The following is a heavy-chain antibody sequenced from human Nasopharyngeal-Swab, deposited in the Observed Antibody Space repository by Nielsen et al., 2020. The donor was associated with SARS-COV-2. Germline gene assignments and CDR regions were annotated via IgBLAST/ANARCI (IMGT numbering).Heavy chain of an antibody. CDR1: GGSVSTVRNY. CDR2: VYYSGST. J-gene: IGHJ2*01. CDR3: ARDLVTIDYRYFDL. Sequence: SETLSLTCTVSGGSVSTVRNYWTWIRQPPGKGLEWIGYVYYSGSTKYNLSLKSRVTISIDMSKNQFSLELRSVTAADTAVYYCARDLVTIDYRYFDLWGRGTLVTVSS. V-gene: IGHV4-61*01. D-gene: IGHD4-17*01.